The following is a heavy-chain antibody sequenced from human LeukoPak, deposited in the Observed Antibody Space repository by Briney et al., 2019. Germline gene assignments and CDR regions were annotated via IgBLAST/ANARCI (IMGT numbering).Heavy chain of an antibody. CDR3: AKTGYDSSGYADYFDY. D-gene: IGHD3-22*01. J-gene: IGHJ4*02. V-gene: IGHV3-9*01. CDR1: GFTFDDYA. CDR2: ISWNSGSI. Sequence: PGRSLRLSCAASGFTFDDYAMHWVRQAPGKGLEWVSGISWNSGSIGYAGSVKGRFTISRDNAKNSLYLQMNSLRAEDTALYYCAKTGYDSSGYADYFDYWGQGTLVTVSS.